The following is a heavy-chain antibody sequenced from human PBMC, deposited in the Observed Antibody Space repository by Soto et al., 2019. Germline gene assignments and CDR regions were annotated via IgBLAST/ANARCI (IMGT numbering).Heavy chain of an antibody. CDR3: AKAGGIAVAGRRYFDY. V-gene: IGHV3-23*01. J-gene: IGHJ4*02. CDR2: ISGSGGST. D-gene: IGHD6-19*01. Sequence: GGSLRLSCAASGFTFNTYAMSWVRQAPGKGLEWVSVISGSGGSTKYADSVKGRFTISRDNSNNTLFLQMNSLRAEDTAVYYCAKAGGIAVAGRRYFDYWGQGTLVTVSS. CDR1: GFTFNTYA.